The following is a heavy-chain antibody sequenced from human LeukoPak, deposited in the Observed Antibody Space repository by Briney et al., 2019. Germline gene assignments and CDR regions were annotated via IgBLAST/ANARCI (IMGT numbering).Heavy chain of an antibody. CDR1: GFTFSSYS. CDR3: AELGITMIGGV. Sequence: GGSLRLSCAPSGFTFSSYSMNWVRQAPGKGLEWVSYISSSGSTIYYADSVKGRFTISRDNAKNSLYLQMNSLRAEDMAVYYCAELGITMIGGVWGKGTTVTISS. D-gene: IGHD3-10*02. CDR2: ISSSGSTI. V-gene: IGHV3-48*04. J-gene: IGHJ6*04.